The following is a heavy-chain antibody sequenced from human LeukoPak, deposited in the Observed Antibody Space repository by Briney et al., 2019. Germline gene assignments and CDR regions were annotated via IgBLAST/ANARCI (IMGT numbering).Heavy chain of an antibody. J-gene: IGHJ6*02. CDR2: IYSAGST. CDR1: GFTVSTNY. V-gene: IGHV3-53*01. Sequence: GGSLRPSCAASGFTVSTNYMSWVRQAPGKGLEWVSVIYSAGSTYYADSMKGRFTISRDTSKNTLYLQMNSLRAEDTAVYYCARHTAYYYYGMDVWGQGTTVTVSS. CDR3: ARHTAYYYYGMDV.